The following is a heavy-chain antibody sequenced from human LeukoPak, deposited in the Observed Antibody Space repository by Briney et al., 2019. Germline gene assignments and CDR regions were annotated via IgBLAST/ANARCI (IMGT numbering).Heavy chain of an antibody. CDR3: ARETPRRGETRDGYR. D-gene: IGHD5-24*01. V-gene: IGHV3-30*03. CDR2: ISYDGSNK. J-gene: IGHJ4*02. CDR1: GFTFSSYG. Sequence: GGSLRLSCAASGFTFSSYGMHWVRQAPGKGLEWVAVISYDGSNKYYADSVKGRFTISRDNSKNTLDLQMNSLRAEDTAVYYCARETPRRGETRDGYRWGQGTLVTVSS.